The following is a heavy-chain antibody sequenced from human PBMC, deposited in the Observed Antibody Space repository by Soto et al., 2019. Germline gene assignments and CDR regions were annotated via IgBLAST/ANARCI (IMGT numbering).Heavy chain of an antibody. CDR1: GFTFSSYG. Sequence: GGSLRLSCAASGFTFSSYGMHWVRQAPGKGLEWVAVIWYDGSNKYYADSVKGRFTISRDNSKNTLYLQMNSLRAEDTAVYYCARSPTYYDFWSGYYFTPRGYYYGMDVWGQGTTVTVSS. J-gene: IGHJ6*02. D-gene: IGHD3-3*01. V-gene: IGHV3-33*01. CDR2: IWYDGSNK. CDR3: ARSPTYYDFWSGYYFTPRGYYYGMDV.